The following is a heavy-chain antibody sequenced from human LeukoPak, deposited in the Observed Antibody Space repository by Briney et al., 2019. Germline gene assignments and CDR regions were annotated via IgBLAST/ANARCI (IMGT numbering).Heavy chain of an antibody. CDR1: GGTFSSYA. Sequence: GASVKVSCKASGGTFSSYAIGWVRQAPGQGLEWMGGIIPIFGTANYAQKFQGRVTITTDESTSTAYMELSSLRSEDTAVYYCARNYGDYVYYFDYWGQGTLVTVSS. D-gene: IGHD4-17*01. V-gene: IGHV1-69*05. CDR2: IIPIFGTA. CDR3: ARNYGDYVYYFDY. J-gene: IGHJ4*02.